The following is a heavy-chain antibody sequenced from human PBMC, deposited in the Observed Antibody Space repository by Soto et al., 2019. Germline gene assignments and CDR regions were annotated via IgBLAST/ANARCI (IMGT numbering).Heavy chain of an antibody. CDR3: ARAVTVTTIFDY. V-gene: IGHV3-66*01. CDR1: GFTVSSNY. J-gene: IGHJ4*02. D-gene: IGHD4-17*01. CDR2: IYSGGTT. Sequence: GESLKISCEASGFTVSSNYMSWVRQAPGKGLEWVSIIYSGGTTYYADSVQGRFTISRDNSKNTLYLQMDRLRAEDTAVYYCARAVTVTTIFDYWGQGTLVTVSS.